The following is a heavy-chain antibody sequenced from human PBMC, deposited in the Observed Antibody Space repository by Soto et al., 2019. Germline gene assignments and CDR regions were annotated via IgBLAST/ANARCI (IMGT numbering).Heavy chain of an antibody. J-gene: IGHJ5*02. CDR3: ARVYHFWSGYVRFDP. D-gene: IGHD3-3*01. CDR1: GGSFSGYY. CDR2: INHSGST. Sequence: SETLSLTCAVYGGSFSGYYWSWIRQPPGKGLEWIGEINHSGSTNYNPSHKSRVTISVDTSKNQFSLKLSSVTAADTAVYYCARVYHFWSGYVRFDPWGQGTLVTVSS. V-gene: IGHV4-34*01.